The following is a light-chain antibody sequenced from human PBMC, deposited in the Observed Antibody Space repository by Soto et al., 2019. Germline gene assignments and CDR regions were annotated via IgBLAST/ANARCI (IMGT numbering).Light chain of an antibody. V-gene: IGKV1-39*01. CDR1: QSISSY. J-gene: IGKJ5*01. CDR3: QQSYSTPRGT. CDR2: AAS. Sequence: DIQMTQSPSSLSASVGDRVTITCRANQSISSYLNWYQQKPGKAPKLLIYAASSLQSGVPSRFSGSGSGTDFTLTISSLQPEDFATYYCQQSYSTPRGTFGQGTRLEIK.